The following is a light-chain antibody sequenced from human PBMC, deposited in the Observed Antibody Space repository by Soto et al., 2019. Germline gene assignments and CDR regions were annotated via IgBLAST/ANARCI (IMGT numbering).Light chain of an antibody. Sequence: QSVLTQPASVSGSPGQSITISCTGTSSDVGSYNLVSWYQQHPGKAPKLMIYEGSKRPSGVSNRFSGSKSGNTASLTISGLQAEDEADYYCTSYTSSTPFYVFGTGTKATVL. CDR1: SSDVGSYNL. J-gene: IGLJ1*01. V-gene: IGLV2-14*02. CDR3: TSYTSSTPFYV. CDR2: EGS.